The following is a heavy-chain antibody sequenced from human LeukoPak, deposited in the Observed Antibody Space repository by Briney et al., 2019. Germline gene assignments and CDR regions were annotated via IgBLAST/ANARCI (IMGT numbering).Heavy chain of an antibody. CDR1: GGSISSGGYF. Sequence: SETLSLTCTDSGGSISSGGYFWSWIRQHTGKGLEWIGYIYYGGSTYYNPSLKSRLTISVDTSENQFSLRLTSVTAADTAVYYCARGTYSSGWSLGFDPWGQGTLVTVSS. D-gene: IGHD6-19*01. J-gene: IGHJ5*02. CDR2: IYYGGST. V-gene: IGHV4-31*03. CDR3: ARGTYSSGWSLGFDP.